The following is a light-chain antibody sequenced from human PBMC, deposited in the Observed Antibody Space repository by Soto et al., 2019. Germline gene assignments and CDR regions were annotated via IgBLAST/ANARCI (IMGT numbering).Light chain of an antibody. V-gene: IGLV1-36*01. J-gene: IGLJ1*01. CDR3: AAWDDSLNGYV. Sequence: QSVLTQPPSVSDAPRQRVTISCSGSSSNIGNNAVNWYQQLPGKAPKLLIYYDDLLPSGVSDRFSGSKSGTSASLAISGLQSEDEADYCCAAWDDSLNGYVFGTGTKLTVL. CDR1: SSNIGNNA. CDR2: YDD.